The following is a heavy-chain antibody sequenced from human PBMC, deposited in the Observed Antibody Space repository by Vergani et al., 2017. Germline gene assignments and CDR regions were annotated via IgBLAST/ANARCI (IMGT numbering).Heavy chain of an antibody. CDR2: ISGSGGNT. CDR3: AKQGCTSATCYTNF. Sequence: EMQLLESGGGLVQPGGSLRLSCAASGFTFSDYAMNWGRQAPGKGLEWVSSISGSGGNTYYADSVKGRFTISRDNSKNVLSLQMNSLRADDTAVYYCAKQGCTSATCYTNFWGQGTLVTVSS. J-gene: IGHJ4*02. CDR1: GFTFSDYA. D-gene: IGHD2-2*02. V-gene: IGHV3-23*01.